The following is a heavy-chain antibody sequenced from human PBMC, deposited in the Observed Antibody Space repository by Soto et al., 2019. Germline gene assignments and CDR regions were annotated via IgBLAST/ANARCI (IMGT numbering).Heavy chain of an antibody. Sequence: ASVKVSWKASGYAITIYYMHWVRQAPGQGLEWMGIINPSGGSTSYGQKFQGRVTMTRDTSTSTVYMELSSLRSEDTAVYYCAREGSAVTTDYYYGMDVWGQGTTVTVSS. V-gene: IGHV1-46*01. J-gene: IGHJ6*02. D-gene: IGHD4-4*01. CDR1: GYAITIYY. CDR2: INPSGGST. CDR3: AREGSAVTTDYYYGMDV.